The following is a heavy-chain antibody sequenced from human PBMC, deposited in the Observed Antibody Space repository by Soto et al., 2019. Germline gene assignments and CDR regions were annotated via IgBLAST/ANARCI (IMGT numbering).Heavy chain of an antibody. CDR3: AKGGYSGYDYESTDY. CDR2: ISYDGSNK. V-gene: IGHV3-30*18. D-gene: IGHD5-12*01. Sequence: QVQLVESGGGVVQPGRSLRLSCAASGFTFSSYGMHWVRQAPGKGLEWVAVISYDGSNKYYADSVKGRFTISRDNSKXTLYLQMNSLRAEDTAVYYCAKGGYSGYDYESTDYWGQGTLVTVSS. J-gene: IGHJ4*02. CDR1: GFTFSSYG.